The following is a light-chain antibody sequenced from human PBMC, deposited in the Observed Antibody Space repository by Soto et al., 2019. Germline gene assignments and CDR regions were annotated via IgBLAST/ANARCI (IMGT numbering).Light chain of an antibody. J-gene: IGLJ2*01. CDR1: SSDVGHYNY. CDR2: GVS. V-gene: IGLV2-14*03. CDR3: SSYTSSTTLGV. Sequence: QSALTQPASVSGSPGQSITITCTGSSSDVGHYNYVSWYKQHPGKAPKLMIYGVSNRPSGVSNRFSGSKSGYTASLTISGLQAEDESDYYCSSYTSSTTLGVFGGGTKVTVL.